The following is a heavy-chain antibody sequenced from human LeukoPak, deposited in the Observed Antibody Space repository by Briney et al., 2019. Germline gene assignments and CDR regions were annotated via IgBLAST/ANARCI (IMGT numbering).Heavy chain of an antibody. CDR1: GYTFTGYY. Sequence: ASVKVSCKASGYTFTGYYMHWVRQAPGQGLEWMGWINPNSGGTNYAQKFQGWVTMTRDTSISTAYMELSRLRSDDTAVYYCATDYYDSSGYKGAFDIWGQGTMVTVSS. CDR2: INPNSGGT. J-gene: IGHJ3*02. V-gene: IGHV1-2*04. D-gene: IGHD3-22*01. CDR3: ATDYYDSSGYKGAFDI.